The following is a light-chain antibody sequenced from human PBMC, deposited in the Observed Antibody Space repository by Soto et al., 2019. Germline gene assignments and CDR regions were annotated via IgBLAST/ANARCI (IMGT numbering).Light chain of an antibody. CDR1: QSVRSN. Sequence: EVVMTQSPATLSVSPGERATLSCRASQSVRSNLVWYQQKPGQAPRLLIYDASTRATGIPGRFSGSGSGTEFTLIISSLQSEDFALYFWQQCNSWPYTFVHGTKLEIK. J-gene: IGKJ2*01. CDR2: DAS. V-gene: IGKV3-15*01. CDR3: QQCNSWPYT.